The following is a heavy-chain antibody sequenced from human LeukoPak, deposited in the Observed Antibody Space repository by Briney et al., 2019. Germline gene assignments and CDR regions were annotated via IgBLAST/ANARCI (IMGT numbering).Heavy chain of an antibody. CDR2: INPNSGGR. V-gene: IGHV1-2*02. D-gene: IGHD3-3*01. CDR1: GYTFTGYY. Sequence: ASVKVSCKASGYTFTGYYMHWVRQAPGQGLEWMGWINPNSGGRNYAQKFQGRVTMTRDTSISTAYMELSRLRSDDTAVYYCARGDITIFGVVIPFDYWGQGTLVTVSS. CDR3: ARGDITIFGVVIPFDY. J-gene: IGHJ4*02.